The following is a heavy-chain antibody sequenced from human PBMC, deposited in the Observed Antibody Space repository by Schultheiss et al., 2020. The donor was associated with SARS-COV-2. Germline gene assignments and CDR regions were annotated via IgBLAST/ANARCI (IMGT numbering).Heavy chain of an antibody. J-gene: IGHJ3*02. Sequence: SETLSLTCAVYGGSFSGYYWNWIRQPPGKGLEWIGYIYYSGSTNYNPSLKSRVTISVDTSKNQFSLKLSSVTAADTAVYYCARVGLTMVRGKADVDAFDIWGQGTMVTVSS. D-gene: IGHD3-10*01. CDR3: ARVGLTMVRGKADVDAFDI. CDR2: IYYSGST. V-gene: IGHV4-59*01. CDR1: GGSFSGYY.